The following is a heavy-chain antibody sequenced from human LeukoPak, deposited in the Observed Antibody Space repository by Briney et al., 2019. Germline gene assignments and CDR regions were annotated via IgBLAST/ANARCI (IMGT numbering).Heavy chain of an antibody. CDR2: IYHSGST. Sequence: PSETLSLTCAVSGYSISSGYYWGWIRQPPGEGLEWIGSIYHSGSTYYNPSLKSRVTISVDTSKNQFSLKLSSVAAADTAVYYCARRIFGVVIILSSMGAFDIWGQGTMVTVSS. D-gene: IGHD3-3*01. V-gene: IGHV4-38-2*01. J-gene: IGHJ3*02. CDR1: GYSISSGYY. CDR3: ARRIFGVVIILSSMGAFDI.